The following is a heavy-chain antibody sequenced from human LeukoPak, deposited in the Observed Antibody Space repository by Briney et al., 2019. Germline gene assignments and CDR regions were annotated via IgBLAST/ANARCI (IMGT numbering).Heavy chain of an antibody. V-gene: IGHV3-21*01. Sequence: PGGSLRLSCAASGFTFSSYSMNWVRQAPGKGLEWVSSISSSSSYIYYADSVKGRFTISRDNAKNSLYLQMNSLRAEDTAVYYCAREPYYGFWSGYYTGILYFDYWGQGTLVTVSS. CDR3: AREPYYGFWSGYYTGILYFDY. J-gene: IGHJ4*02. D-gene: IGHD3-3*01. CDR1: GFTFSSYS. CDR2: ISSSSSYI.